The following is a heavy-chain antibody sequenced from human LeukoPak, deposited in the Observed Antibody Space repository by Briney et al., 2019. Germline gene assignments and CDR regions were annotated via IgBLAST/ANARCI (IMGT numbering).Heavy chain of an antibody. CDR3: ARHYFYRDGSGSPYAFDI. Sequence: SETLSLTCTVSGASISNPSYHWGWIRQPPGKGLEWIGSMYYTGITYHNPSLKSRVTISVDTSKNQFSLKLSSVTAADTAVYYCARHYFYRDGSGSPYAFDIWGQGTMVTVSS. CDR1: GASISNPSYH. J-gene: IGHJ3*02. D-gene: IGHD3-10*01. CDR2: MYYTGIT. V-gene: IGHV4-39*01.